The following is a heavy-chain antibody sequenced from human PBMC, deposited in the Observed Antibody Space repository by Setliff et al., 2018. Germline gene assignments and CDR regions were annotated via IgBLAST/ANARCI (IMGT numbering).Heavy chain of an antibody. V-gene: IGHV4-38-2*01. CDR2: IYRSGST. D-gene: IGHD3-22*01. CDR3: ARQLCSSGYCYATTFDY. J-gene: IGHJ4*02. Sequence: SQTLSLTCAVSGYSISSGYYWGWIRQPPGKGLEWIGSIYRSGSTYYNPSLKSRVTISVDTSKNQFPLKLSSVTASDTAVYYCARQLCSSGYCYATTFDYWGQGTLVTVSS. CDR1: GYSISSGYY.